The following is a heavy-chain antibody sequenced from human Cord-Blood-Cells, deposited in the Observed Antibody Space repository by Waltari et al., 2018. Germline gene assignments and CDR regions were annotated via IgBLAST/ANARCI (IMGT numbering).Heavy chain of an antibody. V-gene: IGHV4-34*01. CDR3: ARVGYYDSSGYHGDY. D-gene: IGHD3-22*01. CDR2: INHSGST. Sequence: QVQLQQWGAGLLKPSETLSLTCAVYGGSFSGYYWSWIRQPPGKGLEWLGEINHSGSTNYNPSLKSRVTISVDTSKNQFSLKLSSVTAADTAVYYCARVGYYDSSGYHGDYWGQGTLVTVSS. CDR1: GGSFSGYY. J-gene: IGHJ4*02.